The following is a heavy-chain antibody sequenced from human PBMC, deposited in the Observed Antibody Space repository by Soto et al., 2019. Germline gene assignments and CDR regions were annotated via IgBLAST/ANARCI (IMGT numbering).Heavy chain of an antibody. Sequence: SETLSLTCTVSGGSISSYYWSWIRQPPGKGLEWIGYIYYSGSTNYNPSLKSRVTISVDTSKNQFSLKLSSVTAADTAVYYCARAFRGYSYGYYYYYGMDVWGQGTTVTVSS. CDR3: ARAFRGYSYGYYYYYGMDV. J-gene: IGHJ6*02. CDR1: GGSISSYY. CDR2: IYYSGST. D-gene: IGHD5-18*01. V-gene: IGHV4-59*01.